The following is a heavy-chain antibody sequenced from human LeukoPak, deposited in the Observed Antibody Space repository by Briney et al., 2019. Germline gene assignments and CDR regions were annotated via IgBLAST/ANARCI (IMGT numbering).Heavy chain of an antibody. CDR1: GFTFSSYW. Sequence: GGSLRLSCAASGFTFSSYWMSWVRQAPGKGLEWVANIKQDGSEKYYVDSVKGRFTISRDNAKNSLYLQMNSLRAEDTAVYYCARDFYGVYWYYDSSGPVDYWGQGTLVTVSS. V-gene: IGHV3-7*01. CDR2: IKQDGSEK. CDR3: ARDFYGVYWYYDSSGPVDY. J-gene: IGHJ4*02. D-gene: IGHD3-22*01.